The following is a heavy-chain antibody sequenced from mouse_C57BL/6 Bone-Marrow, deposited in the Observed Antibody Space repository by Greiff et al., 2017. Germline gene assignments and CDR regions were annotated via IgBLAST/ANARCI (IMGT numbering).Heavy chain of an antibody. CDR1: GYTFTGSW. CDR3: ARGASWYAC. V-gene: IGHV1-9*01. Sequence: QVQLKQSGPELMKPGASVKLSCKASGYTFTGSWIEWVKQRPGQGLEWIGEIFPGSGSTNYNEKFKGKATFTADTSSNTAYIQLSSLTTEDSAIYYCARGASWYACWDRGKVITVSA. J-gene: IGHJ3*01. CDR2: IFPGSGST.